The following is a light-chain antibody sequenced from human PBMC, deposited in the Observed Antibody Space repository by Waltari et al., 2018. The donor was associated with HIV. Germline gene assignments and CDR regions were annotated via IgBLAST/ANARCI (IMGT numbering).Light chain of an antibody. CDR1: QSVRSAS. J-gene: IGKJ4*01. CDR2: GAS. Sequence: PGERATLPCRASQSVRSASLAWYQQKPGQAPRLLIYGASSRAPGIPDRFSGSGAVTDFILTISRLEPEDCAVYYCQQYAASPLTFGGGTKVEIK. V-gene: IGKV3-20*01. CDR3: QQYAASPLT.